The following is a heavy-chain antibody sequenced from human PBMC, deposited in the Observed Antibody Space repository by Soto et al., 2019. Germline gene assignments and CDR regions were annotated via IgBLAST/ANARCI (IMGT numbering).Heavy chain of an antibody. Sequence: EVQLVESGGGLVQPGGSLRLSCAASGFTFSSYSMNWVRQAPGKGLEWVSYISSSSSYTNYADSVKGRFTISRDNAKNSLYLQMNSLRAEDTAVYYCARGAARPENWFDPWGQGTLVTVSS. J-gene: IGHJ5*02. CDR1: GFTFSSYS. D-gene: IGHD6-6*01. CDR2: ISSSSSYT. V-gene: IGHV3-48*04. CDR3: ARGAARPENWFDP.